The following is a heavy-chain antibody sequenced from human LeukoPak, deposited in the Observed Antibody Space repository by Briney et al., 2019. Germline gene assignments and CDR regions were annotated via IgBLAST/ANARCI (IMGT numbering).Heavy chain of an antibody. V-gene: IGHV4-59*12. J-gene: IGHJ5*02. Sequence: PSETLSLTCTVSGGSISSYYWSWIRQPPGKGLDWIGYISYPGSTNYNPSLNSRVTISIDTSKNQFSLKLSSVTAADTAVYYCARVFYSTPSHWFDPWGQGTLVTVSS. CDR2: ISYPGST. CDR3: ARVFYSTPSHWFDP. D-gene: IGHD4-11*01. CDR1: GGSISSYY.